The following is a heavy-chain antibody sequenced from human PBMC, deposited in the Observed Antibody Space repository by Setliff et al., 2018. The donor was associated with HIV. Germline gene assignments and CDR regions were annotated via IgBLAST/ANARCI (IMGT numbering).Heavy chain of an antibody. CDR3: ARDSVVVITLDAFDI. Sequence: SETLSLTCTVSGGSISSYYWSWIRQPPGKGLEWIETIYYSGSTYYNPSLKSRVTTSVGTPKNQFSLKLNSVTAADTAVYYCARDSVVVITLDAFDIWGQGTMVTVSS. D-gene: IGHD3-22*01. CDR1: GGSISSYY. V-gene: IGHV4-59*12. CDR2: IYYSGST. J-gene: IGHJ3*02.